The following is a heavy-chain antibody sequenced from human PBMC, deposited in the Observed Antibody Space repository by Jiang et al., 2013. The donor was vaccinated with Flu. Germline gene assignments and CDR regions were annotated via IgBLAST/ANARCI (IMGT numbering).Heavy chain of an antibody. J-gene: IGHJ4*02. Sequence: QLLESGGGLVQPGGSLRLSCAASGFTFSSYWMSWVRQAPGKGLEWVANIKQDGSEKYYVDSVKGRFTISRDNAKNSLYLQMNSLRAEDTAVYYCARDSYDFWSGYYHFDYWGLGTLVTVSS. V-gene: IGHV3-7*01. CDR1: GFTFSSYW. D-gene: IGHD3-3*01. CDR2: IKQDGSEK. CDR3: ARDSYDFWSGYYHFDY.